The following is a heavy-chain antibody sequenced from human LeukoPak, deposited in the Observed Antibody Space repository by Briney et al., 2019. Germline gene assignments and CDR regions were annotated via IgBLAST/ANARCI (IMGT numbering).Heavy chain of an antibody. V-gene: IGHV3-30*02. CDR1: GFTFSSYG. CDR3: ARRAGAYSHTYDY. CDR2: IRYDGSNK. J-gene: IGHJ4*02. Sequence: GGSLRLSCAASGFTFSSYGMHWVRQAPGKGLEWVAFIRYDGSNKYYADSVKGRFTISRDNSKNTLYLQMNSLRADDTAVYYCARRAGAYSHTYDYWGQGTLVTVSS. D-gene: IGHD4/OR15-4a*01.